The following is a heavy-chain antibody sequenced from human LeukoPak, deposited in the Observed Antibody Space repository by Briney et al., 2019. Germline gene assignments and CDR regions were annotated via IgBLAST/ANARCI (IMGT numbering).Heavy chain of an antibody. Sequence: PSETLSLTCTVSGGSMSSYYWSWIRQPPGKGLEWIGYIYYSGSTNYNPSLKSRVTISVDTSKNQFSLKLSSVTAADTAVYHCARGAAPGIRSWFDPWGQGTLVTVSS. J-gene: IGHJ5*02. CDR1: GGSMSSYY. D-gene: IGHD6-13*01. CDR3: ARGAAPGIRSWFDP. CDR2: IYYSGST. V-gene: IGHV4-59*08.